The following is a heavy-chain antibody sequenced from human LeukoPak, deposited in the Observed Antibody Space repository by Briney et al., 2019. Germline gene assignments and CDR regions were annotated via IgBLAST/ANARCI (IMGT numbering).Heavy chain of an antibody. CDR2: IGYDGRTK. J-gene: IGHJ4*02. CDR1: GFTFSSYS. Sequence: PGGSLRLSCAASGFTFSSYSMNWVRQAPGKGLEWVAFIGYDGRTKYYTDSVKGRFTISRDNSKNTLYLQTNSLRAEDTAIYYCAKFEGAAAGVWGQGTLVTVPS. V-gene: IGHV3-30*02. CDR3: AKFEGAAAGV. D-gene: IGHD6-13*01.